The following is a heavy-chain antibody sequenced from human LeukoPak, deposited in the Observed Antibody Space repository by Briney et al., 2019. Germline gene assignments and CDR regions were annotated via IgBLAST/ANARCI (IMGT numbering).Heavy chain of an antibody. CDR2: INHSGST. V-gene: IGHV4-34*01. D-gene: IGHD6-13*01. CDR1: GGSFSGYY. J-gene: IGHJ4*02. Sequence: SETLSLTCAVYGGSFSGYYWSWIRQPPGKGLEWIGEINHSGSTNYNPSLKGRITTSIVTSKNQFSLRLSFVTPADTAVYYCARERSPWGGESWYYFDHWGQGALVTVSS. CDR3: ARERSPWGGESWYYFDH.